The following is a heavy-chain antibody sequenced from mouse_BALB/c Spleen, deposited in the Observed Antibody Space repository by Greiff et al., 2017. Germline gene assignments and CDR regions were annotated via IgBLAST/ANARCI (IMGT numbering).Heavy chain of an antibody. J-gene: IGHJ3*01. D-gene: IGHD2-1*01. CDR1: GFTFSSYG. V-gene: IGHV5-6*01. CDR3: ARQDGNSWFAY. CDR2: ISSGGSYT. Sequence: EVKLVESGGDLVKPGGSLKLSCAASGFTFSSYGMSWVRQTPDKRLEWVATISSGGSYTYYPDSVKGRFTISRDNAKNTLYLQMSSLKSEDTAMYYCARQDGNSWFAYWGQGTLVTVSA.